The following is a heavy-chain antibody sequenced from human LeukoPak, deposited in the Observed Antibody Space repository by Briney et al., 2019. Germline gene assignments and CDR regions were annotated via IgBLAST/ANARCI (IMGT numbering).Heavy chain of an antibody. J-gene: IGHJ4*02. CDR2: ISGSSDI. V-gene: IGHV3-21*01. CDR3: ARRGYHDYSGFDY. CDR1: GFTFSSYS. D-gene: IGHD3-16*01. Sequence: GGSLRLSCAASGFTFSSYSMNWVRQAPGKGLEWVSSISGSSDIYYADSVKGRFTISRDNAKNSVYLQMKSLRVEDTAVYYCARRGYHDYSGFDYWGQGTLVTVSS.